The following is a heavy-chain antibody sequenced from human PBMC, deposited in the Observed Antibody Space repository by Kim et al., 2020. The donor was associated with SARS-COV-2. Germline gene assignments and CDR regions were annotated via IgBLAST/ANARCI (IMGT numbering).Heavy chain of an antibody. Sequence: GGSLRLSCAASGFTFSSSWMHWVRQAPGKGLVWVARISNDGSITSYADSVKGRFTISRDNAKNTLYLQMNSLRAEDTAVYYCARVGTLKATAGSKLHYFDYWAREPRSPSPQ. J-gene: IGHJ4*02. D-gene: IGHD6-13*01. CDR2: ISNDGSIT. CDR1: GFTFSSSW. V-gene: IGHV3-74*01. CDR3: ARVGTLKATAGSKLHYFDY.